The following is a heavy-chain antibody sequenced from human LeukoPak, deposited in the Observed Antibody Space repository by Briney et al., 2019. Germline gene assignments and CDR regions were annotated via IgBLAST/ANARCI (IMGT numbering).Heavy chain of an antibody. Sequence: GRSLRLSCVASGFTFSGHGMHWVRQDPGKGLEWQAFISNDGNRKYYADSVKGRFIISRDNSENTVSLQMSSLRTEDTAEYHCVRDRDWSFDYWGQGILVTVSS. CDR2: ISNDGNRK. CDR3: VRDRDWSFDY. CDR1: GFTFSGHG. J-gene: IGHJ4*02. D-gene: IGHD2-21*02. V-gene: IGHV3-30*03.